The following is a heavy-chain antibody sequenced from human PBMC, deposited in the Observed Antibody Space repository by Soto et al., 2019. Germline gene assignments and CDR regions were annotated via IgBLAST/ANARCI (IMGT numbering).Heavy chain of an antibody. CDR3: AKEYCSSTSCYAWSPMVDFDY. V-gene: IGHV3-23*01. Sequence: GGSLRLSCAASGFTFSSYAMSWVRQAPGKGLEWVSAISGSGGSTYYADSVKGRFTISRDNSKNTLYLQMNSLRAEDTAVYYCAKEYCSSTSCYAWSPMVDFDYWGQGTLVTVSS. CDR2: ISGSGGST. J-gene: IGHJ4*02. D-gene: IGHD2-2*01. CDR1: GFTFSSYA.